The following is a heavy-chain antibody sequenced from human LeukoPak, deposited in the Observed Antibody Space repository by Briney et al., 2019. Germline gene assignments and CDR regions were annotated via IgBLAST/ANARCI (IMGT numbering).Heavy chain of an antibody. V-gene: IGHV4-39*01. Sequence: SETLSLTCTVSGGSISSSSYYWGWIRQPPGKGLEWIGSIYYSGSTYYNPSLKSRVTISVDTSKNQFSLRLSSVTAADTAVFYCARIEADDYGDRGSPGTPNAQSNWGQGTLVTVSS. D-gene: IGHD4-17*01. CDR1: GGSISSSSYY. CDR2: IYYSGST. J-gene: IGHJ4*02. CDR3: ARIEADDYGDRGSPGTPNAQSN.